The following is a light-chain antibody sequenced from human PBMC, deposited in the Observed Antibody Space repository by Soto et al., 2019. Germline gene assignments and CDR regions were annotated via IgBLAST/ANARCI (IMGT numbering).Light chain of an antibody. CDR1: QSVSSSY. J-gene: IGKJ1*01. V-gene: IGKV3-20*01. CDR3: QQYGSSPWT. Sequence: ELVLTQSPGTLSLSPGERATLSCRAGQSVSSSYLAWYRHKPGQAPRLVMYGSCISATGIPDRCSGSVSGTYVTLSISRLEPEDFAVYYCQQYGSSPWTFGQGTKVDIK. CDR2: GSC.